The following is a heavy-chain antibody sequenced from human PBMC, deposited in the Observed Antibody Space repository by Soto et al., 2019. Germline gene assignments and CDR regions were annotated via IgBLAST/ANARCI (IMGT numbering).Heavy chain of an antibody. D-gene: IGHD3-10*01. Sequence: ASVKVSCKASGHTFNNYDIHWVRQAPGHGLEWMGWMNPNSGNTGYAQNFRGRVTMTQNTAIGTAYMELSSLRSDDTATYYCTRAYGAETFDFWGQGTRVTSPQ. CDR1: GHTFNNYD. V-gene: IGHV1-8*02. CDR2: MNPNSGNT. CDR3: TRAYGAETFDF. J-gene: IGHJ5*01.